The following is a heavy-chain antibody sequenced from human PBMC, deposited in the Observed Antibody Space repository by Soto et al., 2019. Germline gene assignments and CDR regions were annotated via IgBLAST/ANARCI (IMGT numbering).Heavy chain of an antibody. V-gene: IGHV3-48*03. J-gene: IGHJ6*02. D-gene: IGHD2-2*01. Sequence: PGGSLRLSCAASGFTFSSYEMNWVRQAPGKGLEWVSYISSSGSTIYYADSVKGRFTISRDNAKNSLYLQMNSLRAEDTAVYYCARAQLAFSNSPRGGMDVWGQGTKVTVSS. CDR3: ARAQLAFSNSPRGGMDV. CDR1: GFTFSSYE. CDR2: ISSSGSTI.